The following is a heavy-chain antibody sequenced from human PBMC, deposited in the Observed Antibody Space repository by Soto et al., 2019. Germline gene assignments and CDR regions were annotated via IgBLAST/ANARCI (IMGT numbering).Heavy chain of an antibody. CDR1: GGTFSGYY. CDR2: INHIGST. CDR3: AREWDIVVVVAATGAFDI. J-gene: IGHJ3*02. Sequence: SETLSLTCAVYGGTFSGYYWSWIRQPPGKGLEWIGEINHIGSTNYNPSLKTRVPISVDTSKNQFSLKLSSVTAADTAVYYCAREWDIVVVVAATGAFDIWGQGTMVTVSS. V-gene: IGHV4-34*01. D-gene: IGHD2-15*01.